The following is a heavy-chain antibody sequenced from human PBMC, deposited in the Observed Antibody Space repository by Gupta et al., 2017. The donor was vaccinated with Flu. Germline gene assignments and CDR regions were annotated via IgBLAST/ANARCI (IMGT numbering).Heavy chain of an antibody. CDR2: INHSGST. CDR3: ARGPEAAMVWYGMDV. V-gene: IGHV4-34*01. J-gene: IGHJ6*02. CDR1: GGSFSGYY. D-gene: IGHD5-18*01. Sequence: QVQLQQWGAGLLKPSETLSLTCAVYGGSFSGYYWSWIRQPPGKGLEWIGEINHSGSTNYNPSLKSRVTISVDTSKNQFSLKLSSVTAADTAVYYCARGPEAAMVWYGMDVWGQGTTVTVSS.